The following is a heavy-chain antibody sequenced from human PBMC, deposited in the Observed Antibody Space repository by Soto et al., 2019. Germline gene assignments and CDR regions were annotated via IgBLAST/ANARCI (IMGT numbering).Heavy chain of an antibody. D-gene: IGHD3-9*01. CDR2: ISAYNGNT. V-gene: IGHV1-18*04. CDR1: GYTFTSYG. Sequence: QVQLVQSGAEVKKHGASVKVSCKASGYTFTSYGISWVRQAPGQGLEWMGWISAYNGNTNYAQKLQGRVTMTTDTSTSTAYMELRSLRSDDTAVYYCARDKSMNRYYYILTGYLYYFEYWGQGTLVTLSS. J-gene: IGHJ4*02. CDR3: ARDKSMNRYYYILTGYLYYFEY.